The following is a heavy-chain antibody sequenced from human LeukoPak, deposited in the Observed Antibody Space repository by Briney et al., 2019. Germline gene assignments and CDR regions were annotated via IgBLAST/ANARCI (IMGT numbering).Heavy chain of an antibody. CDR2: IRYDGSNK. J-gene: IGHJ3*02. Sequence: GGSLRLSCAASGFTISSYGMHWVRQAPGKGLEWAAFIRYDGSNKYYADSVKGRFTISRDNSKNTLYLQMNSLRAEDTAVYYCAKDGRQRKTYFYGSGSANAFDIWGQGTMVTVSS. V-gene: IGHV3-30*02. CDR3: AKDGRQRKTYFYGSGSANAFDI. CDR1: GFTISSYG. D-gene: IGHD3-10*01.